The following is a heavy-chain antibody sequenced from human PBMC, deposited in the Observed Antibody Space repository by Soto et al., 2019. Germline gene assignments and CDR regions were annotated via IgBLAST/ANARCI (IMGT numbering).Heavy chain of an antibody. J-gene: IGHJ4*02. D-gene: IGHD3-22*01. CDR1: GYTLTDLS. V-gene: IGHV1-24*01. CDR3: ATGPVITGTYSY. Sequence: ASVKLSCKDSGYTLTDLSMHWVRQAPGKGLEWMGGFDPEDGETIYAQKFQGRVTMTEDTSTDTAYMELSSLRSEDTAVYYCATGPVITGTYSYWGQGTLVTVSS. CDR2: FDPEDGET.